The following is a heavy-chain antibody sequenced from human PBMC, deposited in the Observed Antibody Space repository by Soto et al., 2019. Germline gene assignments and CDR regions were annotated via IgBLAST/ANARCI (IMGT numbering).Heavy chain of an antibody. CDR3: ARGRRSFTIFGVVPYYFDY. D-gene: IGHD3-3*01. CDR1: GGSFSGYR. J-gene: IGHJ4*02. CDR2: INHSGST. Sequence: QVQLQQWGAGLLKPSETLSLTCAVYGGSFSGYRWSWIRQSPGKGLECLGEINHSGSTNYNPSLKSRVTISVDTSKNQFSLKLTSLTAADTAVYYCARGRRSFTIFGVVPYYFDYWGQGTLVTVSS. V-gene: IGHV4-34*01.